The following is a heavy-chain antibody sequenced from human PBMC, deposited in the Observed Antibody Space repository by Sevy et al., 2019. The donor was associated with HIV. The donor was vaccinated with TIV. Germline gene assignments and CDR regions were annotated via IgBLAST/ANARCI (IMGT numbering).Heavy chain of an antibody. CDR1: GFTFSSYG. CDR2: IWYDGSNK. J-gene: IGHJ6*02. CDR3: ARDPINLGPAAIYYYGMDV. D-gene: IGHD2-2*01. V-gene: IGHV3-33*01. Sequence: GGSLRLSCAASGFTFSSYGMHWVRQAPGKGLEWVAVIWYDGSNKYYADSVKGRFTISRDNSKNTLYLQMNSLRAEDTAVYYCARDPINLGPAAIYYYGMDVWGQGTTVTVSS.